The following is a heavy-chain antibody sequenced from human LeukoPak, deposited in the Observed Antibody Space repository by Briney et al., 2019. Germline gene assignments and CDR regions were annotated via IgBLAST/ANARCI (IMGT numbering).Heavy chain of an antibody. CDR2: ISANKGDT. D-gene: IGHD2-15*01. Sequence: AASVKVSCKTSGYTFISYGISWLREAPGQGIEWMGWISANKGDTEYAQKFQGRLTVTRDTSTSTAYMELKRLKSDDTAVYYCARADIIVVAGATPVGSAFEYWGQGTLITVS. V-gene: IGHV1-18*01. J-gene: IGHJ4*02. CDR3: ARADIIVVAGATPVGSAFEY. CDR1: GYTFISYG.